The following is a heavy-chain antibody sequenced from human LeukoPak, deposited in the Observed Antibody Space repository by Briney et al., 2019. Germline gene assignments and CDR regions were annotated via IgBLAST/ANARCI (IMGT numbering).Heavy chain of an antibody. Sequence: AGGSLRLSCAASGFTFSSYWMSWVRQAPGKGLEWVANIKQDGSEKYYADSVKGRFTISRDNSKNTLYLQMNSLRAEDTAVYYCARGSGYSYAFTGRERTKSRLDYWGQGTLVTVSS. CDR1: GFTFSSYW. CDR2: IKQDGSEK. D-gene: IGHD5-18*01. CDR3: ARGSGYSYAFTGRERTKSRLDY. J-gene: IGHJ4*02. V-gene: IGHV3-7*01.